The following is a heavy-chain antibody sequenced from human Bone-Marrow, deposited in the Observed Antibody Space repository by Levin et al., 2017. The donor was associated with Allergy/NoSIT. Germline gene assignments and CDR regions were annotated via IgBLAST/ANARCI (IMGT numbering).Heavy chain of an antibody. V-gene: IGHV3-30*18. CDR2: ISYDGSNK. J-gene: IGHJ6*02. D-gene: IGHD3-10*01. CDR3: AKGCDMVRGVIIRRGFGYYYYGMDV. Sequence: LSLTCAASGFTFSSYGMHWVRQAPGKGLEWVAVISYDGSNKYYADSVKGRFTISRDNSKNTLYLQMNSLRAEDTAVYYCAKGCDMVRGVIIRRGFGYYYYGMDVWGQGTTVTVSS. CDR1: GFTFSSYG.